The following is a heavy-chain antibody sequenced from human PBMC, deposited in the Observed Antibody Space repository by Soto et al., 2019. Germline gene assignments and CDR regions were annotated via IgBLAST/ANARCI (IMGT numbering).Heavy chain of an antibody. CDR2: IYYSGST. Sequence: SETLSLTCTVSGGSISSYYWSWIRQPPGKGLEWIGYIYYSGSTNYNPSLKSRVTISVDTSKNQFSLKLSSVTAADTAVYYCARGGYCSGGSCYLSYYYYYGMDVWGQGTTVTVSS. CDR3: ARGGYCSGGSCYLSYYYYYGMDV. D-gene: IGHD2-15*01. J-gene: IGHJ6*02. V-gene: IGHV4-59*01. CDR1: GGSISSYY.